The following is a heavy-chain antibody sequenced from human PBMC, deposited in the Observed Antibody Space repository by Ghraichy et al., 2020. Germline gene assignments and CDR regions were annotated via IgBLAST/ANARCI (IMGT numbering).Heavy chain of an antibody. CDR1: GFTVSNNY. Sequence: GSLRLSCAASGFTVSNNYMTWVRQAPGKGLECVSVIYSGGTTYYADSVKGRFTISRDNSKNTLYLQMNSLRAEDTAVYYCARDYYDSSGYYYWNHWGQGTLVTVSS. V-gene: IGHV3-66*01. CDR2: IYSGGTT. CDR3: ARDYYDSSGYYYWNH. D-gene: IGHD3-22*01. J-gene: IGHJ5*02.